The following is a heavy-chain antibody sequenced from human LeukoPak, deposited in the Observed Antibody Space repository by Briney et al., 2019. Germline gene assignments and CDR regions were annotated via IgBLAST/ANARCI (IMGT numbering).Heavy chain of an antibody. D-gene: IGHD2-21*01. CDR2: INHSGST. V-gene: IGHV4-34*01. Sequence: SETLSLTCAVYGGSFSGYYWSWIRQPPGKGLEWIGEINHSGSTNYNPSLKSRVTISVDTSKNQFSLKLSSVTAADTAVYYCARGLLWLRAFDIWGQGTMVTVSS. J-gene: IGHJ3*02. CDR3: ARGLLWLRAFDI. CDR1: GGSFSGYY.